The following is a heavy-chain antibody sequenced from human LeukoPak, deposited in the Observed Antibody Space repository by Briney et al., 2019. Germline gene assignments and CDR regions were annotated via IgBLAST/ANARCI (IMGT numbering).Heavy chain of an antibody. J-gene: IGHJ5*02. CDR3: ARACYYGSGSYYSWFDP. Sequence: GASVNVSCKASGYTFTSYGISWVRQAPGQGLEWMGWISAYNGNTNYAQKLQGRVTMTTDTSTSTAYMELRSLRSDDTAVYYCARACYYGSGSYYSWFDPWGQGTLVTVSS. D-gene: IGHD3-10*01. CDR1: GYTFTSYG. V-gene: IGHV1-18*01. CDR2: ISAYNGNT.